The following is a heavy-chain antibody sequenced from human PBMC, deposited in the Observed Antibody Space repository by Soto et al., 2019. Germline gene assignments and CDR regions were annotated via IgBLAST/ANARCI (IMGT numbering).Heavy chain of an antibody. CDR2: IPSNGGTT. CDR3: ARAPCN. Sequence: GESLKISCVASGFTFSSSVMHWVRQAPGEGLEFVSGIPSNGGTTYYANSVKDRFTISRDNSKNTLYLHMGSLRAEDTAVYYCARAPCNWGQGTLVTVSS. V-gene: IGHV3-64*01. CDR1: GFTFSSSV. J-gene: IGHJ4*02.